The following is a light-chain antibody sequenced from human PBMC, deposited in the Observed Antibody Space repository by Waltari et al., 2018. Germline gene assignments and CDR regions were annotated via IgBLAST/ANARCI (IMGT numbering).Light chain of an antibody. V-gene: IGKV3-11*01. CDR2: DAS. J-gene: IGKJ2*01. Sequence: SCRASQTVSGYLAWYQQKPGQAPRLLIFDASSRAPGIPAKFSGSGSGTDFTLTVSNLEPEDFAVYYCQQRSNWPYTFGQGTRVEIK. CDR1: QTVSGY. CDR3: QQRSNWPYT.